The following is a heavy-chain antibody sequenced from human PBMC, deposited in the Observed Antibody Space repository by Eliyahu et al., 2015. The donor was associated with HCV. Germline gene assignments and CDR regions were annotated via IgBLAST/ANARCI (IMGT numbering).Heavy chain of an antibody. Sequence: QVHLVQSGAEVKNPGASMKVSCKASGYIFTANYMHWXRQVPGQGLEWMGWINPDSGGTNYAQRFQGRVTMTRDTSIATAYMELSRLTSDDTAIYYCARDLGFGDYEWYFDIWGRGTLVTVSS. CDR2: INPDSGGT. CDR1: GYIFTANY. J-gene: IGHJ2*01. CDR3: ARDLGFGDYEWYFDI. D-gene: IGHD4-17*01. V-gene: IGHV1-2*02.